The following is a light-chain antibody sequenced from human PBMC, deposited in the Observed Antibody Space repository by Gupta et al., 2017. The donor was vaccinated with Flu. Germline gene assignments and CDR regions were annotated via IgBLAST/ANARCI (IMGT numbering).Light chain of an antibody. V-gene: IGLV3-21*02. J-gene: IGLJ2*01. CDR3: QVWDSRGDYVV. CDR2: DDS. Sequence: SYVLTPAPSVSVAPGQTARSTCGGNDIGSKSVHWYQHKPGPAPVLVVYDDSDRPSGIPERFPGSNSGDTATLTISRVAAGDEADYYCQVWDSRGDYVVFGGGTKVTVL. CDR1: DIGSKS.